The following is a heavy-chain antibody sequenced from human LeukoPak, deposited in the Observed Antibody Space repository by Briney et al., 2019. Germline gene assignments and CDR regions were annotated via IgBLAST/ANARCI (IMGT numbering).Heavy chain of an antibody. Sequence: SETLSLTCTVSGGSISSYYWNWLRQPAGKGLECLGVIYTTGSTNYNPSLKSRVTVSRDTSKNQFSLKLTSVTAADTAVYYCARGGHFFDVWGKGTTVTVSS. V-gene: IGHV4-4*07. CDR1: GGSISSYY. CDR3: ARGGHFFDV. CDR2: IYTTGST. J-gene: IGHJ6*03. D-gene: IGHD3-16*01.